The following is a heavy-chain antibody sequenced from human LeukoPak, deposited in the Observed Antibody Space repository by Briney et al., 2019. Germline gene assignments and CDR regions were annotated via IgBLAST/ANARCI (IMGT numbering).Heavy chain of an antibody. J-gene: IGHJ5*02. Sequence: PSETLSLTCAVYGGSFSGYYWSWIRQPPGKGLEWIGEINHSGNTNYNPSLKSRVTISVDTSKNQFSLNLSSVTAADTAVYYCARRQAVTTRKFDPWGQGTLVTVSS. CDR2: INHSGNT. V-gene: IGHV4-34*01. CDR1: GGSFSGYY. D-gene: IGHD4-17*01. CDR3: ARRQAVTTRKFDP.